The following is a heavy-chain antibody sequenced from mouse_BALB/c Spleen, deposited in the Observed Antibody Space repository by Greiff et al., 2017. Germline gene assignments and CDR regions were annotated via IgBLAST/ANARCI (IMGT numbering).Heavy chain of an antibody. CDR1: GFTFSDYY. D-gene: IGHD2-12*01. J-gene: IGHJ3*01. CDR2: ISDGGSYT. CDR3: ARDYAWCAY. V-gene: IGHV5-4*02. Sequence: EVKLQESGGGLVKPGGSLKLSCAASGFTFSDYYMYWVRQNPEKRLEWVATISDGGSYTYYPDSVKGRFTISRDNAKNNLYLQMSSLKSEDTAMYYCARDYAWCAYWGQGTLVTVSA.